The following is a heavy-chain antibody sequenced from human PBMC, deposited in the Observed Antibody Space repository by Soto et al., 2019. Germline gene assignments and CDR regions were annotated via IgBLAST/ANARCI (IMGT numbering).Heavy chain of an antibody. CDR2: IYSVTNT. CDR1: GISISSSY. V-gene: IGHV3-53*01. CDR3: ARASDLLHTYFGMDV. D-gene: IGHD3-3*01. Sequence: GGSLRLSCAASGISISSSYMSWVRQAPGKGLEWVSLIYSVTNTYYEASVKGRFTISRDNSKNTLYLQMNRLRAEDTAVYYCARASDLLHTYFGMDVWGQGTTVTVSS. J-gene: IGHJ6*02.